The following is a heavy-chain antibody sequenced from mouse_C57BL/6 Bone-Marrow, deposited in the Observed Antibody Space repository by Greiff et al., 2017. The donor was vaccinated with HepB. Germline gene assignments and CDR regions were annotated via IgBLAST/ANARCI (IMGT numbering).Heavy chain of an antibody. CDR1: GFNIKDYY. Sequence: VQGVESGAELVRPGASVKLSCTASGFNIKDYYMHWVKQRPGQGLEWIGEIDPSDSYTNYNQKFKGKSTLTVDKSSSTAYMQLSSLTSEDSAVYYCVRAYGNYPSYYYAMDYWGQGTSVTVSS. V-gene: IGHV1-69*01. D-gene: IGHD2-10*02. J-gene: IGHJ4*01. CDR2: IDPSDSYT. CDR3: VRAYGNYPSYYYAMDY.